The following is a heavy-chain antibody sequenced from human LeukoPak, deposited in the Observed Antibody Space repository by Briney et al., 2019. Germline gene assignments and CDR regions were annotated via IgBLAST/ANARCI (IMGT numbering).Heavy chain of an antibody. V-gene: IGHV3-21*04. Sequence: GGSLRLSCAASGFTFSSYSMNWVRQAPGKGLEWVSSISSSSSYIYYADSVKGRFTISRDNVKNSLYLQMNSLRAEDTALYYCARDFKYGSGSYSPFYWGQGTLVTVSS. CDR1: GFTFSSYS. CDR2: ISSSSSYI. D-gene: IGHD3-10*01. J-gene: IGHJ4*02. CDR3: ARDFKYGSGSYSPFY.